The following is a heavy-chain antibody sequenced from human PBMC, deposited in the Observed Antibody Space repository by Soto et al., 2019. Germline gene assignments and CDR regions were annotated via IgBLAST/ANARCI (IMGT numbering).Heavy chain of an antibody. Sequence: PSETLSLTCTVSGGSISSYYWSWIRQPPGKGLEWIGYIYYSGSTNYNPSLKSRVTISVDTSKNQFSLKLSSVTAADTAVYHCARGSRDPYFDYWGQGTLVTVSS. J-gene: IGHJ4*02. CDR3: ARGSRDPYFDY. CDR2: IYYSGST. CDR1: GGSISSYY. V-gene: IGHV4-59*01.